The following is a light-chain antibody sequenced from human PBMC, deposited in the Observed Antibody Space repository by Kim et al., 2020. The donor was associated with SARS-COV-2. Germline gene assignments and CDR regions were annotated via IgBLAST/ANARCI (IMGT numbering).Light chain of an antibody. J-gene: IGLJ2*01. Sequence: ASVKLTCTLSSGHSSYAIAWHQQQPEKGPRYLMKVNSDGSHSEGDGIPDRFSGSSSGAERYVTISSLQSEDEAEYYCQTWDTGIRVFGGGTQLTVL. CDR2: VNSDGSH. V-gene: IGLV4-69*01. CDR1: SGHSSYA. CDR3: QTWDTGIRV.